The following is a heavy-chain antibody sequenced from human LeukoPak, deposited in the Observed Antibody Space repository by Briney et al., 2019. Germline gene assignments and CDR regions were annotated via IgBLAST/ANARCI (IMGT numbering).Heavy chain of an antibody. V-gene: IGHV3-21*01. D-gene: IGHD6-13*01. J-gene: IGHJ4*02. CDR3: ARDPAADDY. Sequence: GGSLRLSCAASGFTFSSYTMNWVRQAPGKGLEWVSSITSGSYIYYAESVKGRFTISRGNAKNSLYLQMNSLRAEDTAVYYCARDPAADDYWGQGTLVTVSS. CDR2: ITSGSYI. CDR1: GFTFSSYT.